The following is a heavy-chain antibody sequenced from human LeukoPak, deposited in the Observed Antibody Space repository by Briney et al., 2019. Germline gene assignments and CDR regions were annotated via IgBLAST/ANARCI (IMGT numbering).Heavy chain of an antibody. Sequence: SETVSLTCTVSGGSISSYYWSWIRQPPGKGLEWIGYIYYSGSTNYNPSLKSRVTISVDTSKNQFSLKLSSVTAADTAVYYCARADSYDYVWGSYRLVFGYWGQGTLVTVSS. CDR1: GGSISSYY. CDR2: IYYSGST. CDR3: ARADSYDYVWGSYRLVFGY. J-gene: IGHJ4*02. V-gene: IGHV4-59*01. D-gene: IGHD3-16*02.